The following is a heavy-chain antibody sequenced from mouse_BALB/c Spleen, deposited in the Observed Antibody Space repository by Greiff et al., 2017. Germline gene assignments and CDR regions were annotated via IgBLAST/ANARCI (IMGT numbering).Heavy chain of an antibody. V-gene: IGHV1-63*02. J-gene: IGHJ3*01. CDR2: IYPGGGYT. CDR1: GYTFTNYW. Sequence: QVQLKESGAELVRPGTSVKISCKASGYTFTNYWLGWVKQRPGHGLEWIGDIYPGGGYTNYNEKFKGKATLTADTSSSTAYMQLSSLTSEDSAVYFCARAGNYVFAYWGQGTLVTVSA. CDR3: ARAGNYVFAY. D-gene: IGHD2-1*01.